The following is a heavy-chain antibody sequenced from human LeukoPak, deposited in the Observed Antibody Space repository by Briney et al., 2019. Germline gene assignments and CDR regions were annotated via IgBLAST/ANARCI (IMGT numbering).Heavy chain of an antibody. CDR1: GFTFSSCA. CDR2: ISGTGGST. J-gene: IGHJ4*02. CDR3: AKRYCSSTSCYRVDY. V-gene: IGHV3-23*01. Sequence: GGSLRLSCAASGFTFSSCAMSWVRQAPGKGLEWVSGISGTGGSTYYADSVKGRFTISRDNSKNTLYLQMNSLRAEDTAVYYCAKRYCSSTSCYRVDYWGQGTLVTVSS. D-gene: IGHD2-2*02.